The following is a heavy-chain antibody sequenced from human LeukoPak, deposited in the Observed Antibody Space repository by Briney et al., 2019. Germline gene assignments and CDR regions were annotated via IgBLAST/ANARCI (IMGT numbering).Heavy chain of an antibody. CDR2: IYYSGRT. CDR3: ARDLDY. CDR1: GGSISSYY. V-gene: IGHV4-59*01. Sequence: SETLSLTCTVSGGSISSYYWSWVRQPPGKGLEGIGYIYYSGRTNDNPSLTRRGTISVDTSKNQFSLKLSSVTAADTAVYYCARDLDYWGQGTLVTVSS. J-gene: IGHJ4*02.